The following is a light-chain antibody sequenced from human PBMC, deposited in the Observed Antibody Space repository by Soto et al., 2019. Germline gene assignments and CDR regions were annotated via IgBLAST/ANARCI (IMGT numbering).Light chain of an antibody. J-gene: IGLJ1*01. Sequence: QSALTQPASVSGSPGQSITISCTGTSSDVGAYNFVSWYQQHPGKVPTLLIFDVSSRPSGVSDRFSGSKSGNTAYLTISGRQSDDESDYYCSSYTSSSTHVFGSGTKLTVL. V-gene: IGLV2-14*03. CDR1: SSDVGAYNF. CDR3: SSYTSSSTHV. CDR2: DVS.